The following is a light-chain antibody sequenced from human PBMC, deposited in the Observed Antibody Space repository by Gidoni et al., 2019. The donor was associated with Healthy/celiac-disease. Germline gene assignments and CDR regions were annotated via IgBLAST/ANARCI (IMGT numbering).Light chain of an antibody. CDR2: QDR. Sequence: SSELPQPPPLSVSPGQTASITFSGDTLGDKYACWYQQKPGQSPVLVIYQDRKRPSGIPERFSGSNTGNTATLTISGTQAKDESDYYCQAWDSSTAVFGGGTKLTVL. CDR1: TLGDKY. J-gene: IGLJ3*02. CDR3: QAWDSSTAV. V-gene: IGLV3-1*01.